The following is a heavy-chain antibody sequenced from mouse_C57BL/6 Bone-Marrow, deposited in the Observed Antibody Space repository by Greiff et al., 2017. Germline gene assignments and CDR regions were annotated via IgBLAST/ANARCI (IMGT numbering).Heavy chain of an antibody. V-gene: IGHV1-55*01. Sequence: QVQLQQPGAELVKPGASVKMSCKASGYTFPSYWITWVKQRPGQGLEWIGDIYPGSGSTNYNEKFKSKATLTVDTSSSTAYMQLSSLTSEDSAVYYCAREGIYYDYSWFAYWGQGTLVTVSA. CDR1: GYTFPSYW. CDR2: IYPGSGST. J-gene: IGHJ3*01. D-gene: IGHD2-4*01. CDR3: AREGIYYDYSWFAY.